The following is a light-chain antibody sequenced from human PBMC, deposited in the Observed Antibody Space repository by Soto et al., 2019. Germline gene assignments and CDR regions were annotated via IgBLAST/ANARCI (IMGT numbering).Light chain of an antibody. CDR2: AAY. CDR1: QNIRSY. J-gene: IGKJ2*01. Sequence: DIQMTQSPSSLSASVGDRVTITCRASQNIRSYLNWYQQTPGKAPKLLIYAAYSLQSGVPSRFSGSGSGTDFTLTISSLQPEDFATYYCQQSSSTPYTLGQGPKLEIQ. V-gene: IGKV1-39*01. CDR3: QQSSSTPYT.